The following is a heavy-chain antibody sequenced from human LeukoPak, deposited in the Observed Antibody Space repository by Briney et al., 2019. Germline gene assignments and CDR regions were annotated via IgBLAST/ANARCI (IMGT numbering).Heavy chain of an antibody. V-gene: IGHV3-30*18. D-gene: IGHD1/OR15-1a*01. CDR2: FSPAGHTE. J-gene: IGHJ4*02. CDR3: AKINNDDDY. Sequence: AAFSPAGHTEYYIDSVKGRFTISRDNSKNMIYLQMNSLRREDSAVYFCAKINNDDDYWGQGTLVTVSS.